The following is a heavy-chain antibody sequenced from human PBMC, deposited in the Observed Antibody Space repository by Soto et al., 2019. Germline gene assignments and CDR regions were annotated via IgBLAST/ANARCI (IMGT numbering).Heavy chain of an antibody. Sequence: QLQLQESGPGLVKPSETLSLTCTVSGGSISSSSYYWGWIRQPPGKRLEWIGSIYYSGSTYYNPSLKSRVSISVDSSKNQFSLKLISVTTADTAVYYCAIGYSSSSGPWFDPWGQGTLVTVS. CDR3: AIGYSSSSGPWFDP. V-gene: IGHV4-39*01. J-gene: IGHJ5*02. D-gene: IGHD6-13*01. CDR2: IYYSGST. CDR1: GGSISSSSYY.